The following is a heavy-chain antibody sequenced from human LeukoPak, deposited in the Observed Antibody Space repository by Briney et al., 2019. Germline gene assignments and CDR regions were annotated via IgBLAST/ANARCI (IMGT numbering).Heavy chain of an antibody. Sequence: SVKVSCKASGYTFTSYGISWVRQAPGQGLEWMGRIIPILGIANYAQKFQGRVTITADKSTSTAYMELSSLRSEDTAVYYCARGPLYSSFDYWGQGTLVTVSS. CDR1: GYTFTSYG. D-gene: IGHD6-13*01. CDR2: IIPILGIA. V-gene: IGHV1-69*04. CDR3: ARGPLYSSFDY. J-gene: IGHJ4*02.